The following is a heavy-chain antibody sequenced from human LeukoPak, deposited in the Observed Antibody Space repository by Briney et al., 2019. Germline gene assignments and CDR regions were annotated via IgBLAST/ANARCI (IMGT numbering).Heavy chain of an antibody. CDR3: AKGGWQSWFDP. V-gene: IGHV3-23*01. D-gene: IGHD6-19*01. CDR2: ISGNGAGT. CDR1: GFTFSNYA. Sequence: GGSLRLSCAASGFTFSNYALNWVRQAPGKGLEWFSTISGNGAGTYYADSVKGRFTISRDNSKNTLYLQMNSLRAEDTAVYYCAKGGWQSWFDPWGQGTLVTVSS. J-gene: IGHJ5*02.